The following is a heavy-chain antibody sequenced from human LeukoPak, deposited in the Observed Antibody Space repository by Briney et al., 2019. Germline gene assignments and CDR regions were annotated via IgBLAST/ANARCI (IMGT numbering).Heavy chain of an antibody. CDR3: ARASWDYYDSSGYYTFDY. CDR1: GGSISSSSYY. V-gene: IGHV4-39*07. D-gene: IGHD3-22*01. Sequence: SETLSLTCTVSGGSISSSSYYWGWIRQPPGKGLEWIGSIYYSGSTNYNPSLKSRVTISVDTSKNQFSLKLSSVTAADTAVYYCARASWDYYDSSGYYTFDYWGQGTLVTVSS. J-gene: IGHJ4*02. CDR2: IYYSGST.